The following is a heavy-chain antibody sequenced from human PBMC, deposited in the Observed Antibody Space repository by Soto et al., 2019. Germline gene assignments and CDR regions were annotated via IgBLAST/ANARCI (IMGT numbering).Heavy chain of an antibody. V-gene: IGHV4-61*01. CDR1: WGAVIDKTYY. CDR2: VYYSGST. CDR3: ARTRMIESWIDY. D-gene: IGHD2-21*01. Sequence: SENLSLTRSVSWGAVIDKTYYWSWIRQPPGKGLEWIGYVYYSGSTLYNPSLESRVTMSIDMSKKQVSLKLTSVIAADTAVYYCARTRMIESWIDYWGHGTLVTVSS. J-gene: IGHJ4*01.